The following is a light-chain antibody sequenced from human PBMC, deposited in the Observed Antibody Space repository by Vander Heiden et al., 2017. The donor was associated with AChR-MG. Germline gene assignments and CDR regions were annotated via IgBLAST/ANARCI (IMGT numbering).Light chain of an antibody. V-gene: IGKV1-39*01. J-gene: IGKJ3*01. CDR3: QQSDSPPRT. CDR1: QDISNS. Sequence: DIQMTQSPSSLSASVGDSVTITCRTSQDISNSLNWYQQKPGKAPKLLIYAASSLQSGVPSRFSGSGSGTDFTLTINSLQPEDFATYFCQQSDSPPRTFGHGTKVDVK. CDR2: AAS.